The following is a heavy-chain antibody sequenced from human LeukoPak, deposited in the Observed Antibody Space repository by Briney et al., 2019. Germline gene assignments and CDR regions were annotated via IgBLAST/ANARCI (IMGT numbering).Heavy chain of an antibody. CDR3: AKDLDGWGSYDY. CDR1: GFTFTSYN. CDR2: ISYDGNIK. Sequence: GGSLRLSCAASGFTFTSYNFHWVRQAPGKGLQWLGFISYDGNIKYEDSVKGRFTISRDNSKNTLYLQMNNLRPEDTAMYYCAKDLDGWGSYDYWGQGTLVTVSS. J-gene: IGHJ4*02. V-gene: IGHV3-30*18. D-gene: IGHD3-16*01.